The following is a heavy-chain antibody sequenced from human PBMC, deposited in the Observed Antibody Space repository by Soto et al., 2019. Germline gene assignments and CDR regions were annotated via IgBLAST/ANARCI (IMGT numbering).Heavy chain of an antibody. D-gene: IGHD3-3*01. J-gene: IGHJ6*02. CDR3: ARGDFWSGYPLSYYYYYGMDV. CDR2: INPNSGGT. CDR1: GYTFTGYY. Sequence: ASVKVSCKASGYTFTGYYMHWVRQAPGQGLEWMGWINPNSGGTNYAQKFQGWVTMTRDTSISTAYMELSRLRSDDTAVYYCARGDFWSGYPLSYYYYYGMDVWGQGTTVTVSS. V-gene: IGHV1-2*04.